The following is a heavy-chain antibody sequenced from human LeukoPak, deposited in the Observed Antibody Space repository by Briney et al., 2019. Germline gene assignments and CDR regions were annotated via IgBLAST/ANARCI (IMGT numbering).Heavy chain of an antibody. CDR1: GYTFTSYG. Sequence: ASVKVSCKASGYTFTSYGISWVRQAPGQGLEWMGWISAYNGNTNYAQKLQGRVTMTTDTSTSTAYMELRSLRSDDTAVYYCARDRHGDAYSGSYGYWGQGTLVTVSS. D-gene: IGHD1-26*01. CDR3: ARDRHGDAYSGSYGY. V-gene: IGHV1-18*01. CDR2: ISAYNGNT. J-gene: IGHJ4*02.